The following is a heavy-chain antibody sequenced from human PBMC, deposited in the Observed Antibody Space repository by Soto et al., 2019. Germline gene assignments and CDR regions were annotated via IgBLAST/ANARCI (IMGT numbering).Heavy chain of an antibody. CDR3: APLTVSLSGPYGIHV. CDR2: MFYSGLT. Sequence: SETLSLTCSVAGYSVSSSDYYWAWIRQPPGKGLEWIGSMFYSGLTYYNPSLKSRVTLSVDTSKNHFSVRLNSVTAADTAVYYCAPLTVSLSGPYGIHVWGQGTTVTVSS. J-gene: IGHJ6*02. CDR1: GYSVSSSDYY. V-gene: IGHV4-39*01. D-gene: IGHD2-15*01.